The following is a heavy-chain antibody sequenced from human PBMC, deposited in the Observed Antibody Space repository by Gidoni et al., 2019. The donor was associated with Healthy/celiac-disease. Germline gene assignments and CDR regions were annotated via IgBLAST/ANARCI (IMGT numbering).Heavy chain of an antibody. D-gene: IGHD4-17*01. Sequence: QLQLQESGSGLVKPSQTLSLTCAVPGASISSGGYSWSWSRQPPGKGLEWIGYLHHSGSTYYNPSLKSRVTISVDRSKNQFSLKLSSVTAADTAVYYCARADIHGDATTFDYWGQGTLVTVSS. V-gene: IGHV4-30-2*01. CDR2: LHHSGST. CDR1: GASISSGGYS. J-gene: IGHJ4*02. CDR3: ARADIHGDATTFDY.